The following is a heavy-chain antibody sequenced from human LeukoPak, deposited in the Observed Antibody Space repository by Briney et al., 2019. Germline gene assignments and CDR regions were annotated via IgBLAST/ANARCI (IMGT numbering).Heavy chain of an antibody. Sequence: GSLRLSCAASGFTLSSYAMSWVRQPPGKGLEWIGEINHSGSTNYNPSLKSRVTISVDTSKNQFSLKLSSVTAADTAVYYCARSRSRSEYRRGFDPWGQGTLVTVSS. CDR1: GFTLSSYA. J-gene: IGHJ5*02. CDR3: ARSRSRSEYRRGFDP. D-gene: IGHD6-6*01. CDR2: INHSGST. V-gene: IGHV4-34*01.